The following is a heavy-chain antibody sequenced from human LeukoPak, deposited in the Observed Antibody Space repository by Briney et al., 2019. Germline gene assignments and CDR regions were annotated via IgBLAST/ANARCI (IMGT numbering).Heavy chain of an antibody. CDR1: GGSFSAYY. Sequence: SETLSLTCAVYGGSFSAYYWSWIRQPPGKGLEWIGEINHSGSTNYNPSLKSRVTISVDTSKNQFSLKLSSVTAADTAVYYCARVGKYFFYDSSGYLPPGFDYWGQGTLVTVSS. CDR3: ARVGKYFFYDSSGYLPPGFDY. D-gene: IGHD3-22*01. J-gene: IGHJ4*02. CDR2: INHSGST. V-gene: IGHV4-34*01.